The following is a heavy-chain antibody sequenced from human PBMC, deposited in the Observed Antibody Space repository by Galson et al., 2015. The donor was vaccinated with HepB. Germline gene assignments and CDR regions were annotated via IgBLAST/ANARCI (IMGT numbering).Heavy chain of an antibody. CDR2: ISSNGVST. V-gene: IGHV3-64D*06. Sequence: SLRLSCAASGFTFRRYAMHWVRQAPGKGLEYVSAISSNGVSTYYADSVKGRFTISRDNSKNTLYLQMSSLRAEDTAVYYCVKTMYSSSWYFSSAFDPWGQGTLVTVSS. CDR3: VKTMYSSSWYFSSAFDP. D-gene: IGHD6-13*01. J-gene: IGHJ5*02. CDR1: GFTFRRYA.